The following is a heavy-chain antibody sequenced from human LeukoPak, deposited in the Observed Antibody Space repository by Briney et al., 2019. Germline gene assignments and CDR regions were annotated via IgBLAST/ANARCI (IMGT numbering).Heavy chain of an antibody. J-gene: IGHJ4*02. CDR3: AIVPGETMNTLDY. Sequence: ASVKVSCKASGGTFSSYAISWVRQAPGQGLEWMGGIIPIFGTANYAQKFQDRVTITADKSTSTAYMELSSLRSEDTAVYYCAIVPGETMNTLDYWGQGTLVTVSS. CDR1: GGTFSSYA. V-gene: IGHV1-69*06. D-gene: IGHD3-22*01. CDR2: IIPIFGTA.